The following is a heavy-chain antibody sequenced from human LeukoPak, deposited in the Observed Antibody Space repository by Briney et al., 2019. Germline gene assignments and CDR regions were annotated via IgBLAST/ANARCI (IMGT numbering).Heavy chain of an antibody. CDR1: GFSLSTSGVG. D-gene: IGHD3-3*01. V-gene: IGHV2-5*02. J-gene: IGHJ3*02. CDR3: ARQNGGYYDSFAPPRAFDI. Sequence: SGPTLVKPTQTLTLTCTFSGFSLSTSGVGVGWIRQPPGKALEWLALIYWDDDKRYSPSLKSRLTITKDTSKNQVVLTMTNMDPVDTATYYCARQNGGYYDSFAPPRAFDIWGQGTMVTVSS. CDR2: IYWDDDK.